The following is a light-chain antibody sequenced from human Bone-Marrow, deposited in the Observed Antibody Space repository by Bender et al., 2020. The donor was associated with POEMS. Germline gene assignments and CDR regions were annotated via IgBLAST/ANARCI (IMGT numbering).Light chain of an antibody. CDR1: SSDVGGYNY. CDR2: DVN. CDR3: CSYAGSDTAV. Sequence: QSALTQPASVSGSPGQSITISCTGTSSDVGGYNYVSWYQHHPGKAPKFMIYDVNARPSGVPDRFSGSKSGNTASLTISGLQAEDEADYFCCSYAGSDTAVFGTGTKVTVL. V-gene: IGLV2-11*01. J-gene: IGLJ1*01.